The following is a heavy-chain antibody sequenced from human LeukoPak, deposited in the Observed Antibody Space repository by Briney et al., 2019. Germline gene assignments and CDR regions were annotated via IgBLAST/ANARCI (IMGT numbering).Heavy chain of an antibody. Sequence: ASVKVSCKASGYTFTSYGISWVRQAPGQGLEWMGWISAYNGNTNYAQKLQGRVTLTTDTSTSTAYMELRSLRSDDTAVYYCATNVPAAYYYYYGMDVWGQGTTVTVSS. D-gene: IGHD2-2*01. CDR1: GYTFTSYG. V-gene: IGHV1-18*01. J-gene: IGHJ6*02. CDR2: ISAYNGNT. CDR3: ATNVPAAYYYYYGMDV.